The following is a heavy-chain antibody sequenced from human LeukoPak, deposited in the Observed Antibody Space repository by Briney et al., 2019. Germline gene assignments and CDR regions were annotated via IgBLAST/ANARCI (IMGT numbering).Heavy chain of an antibody. Sequence: SVKVSCKASGGTFSSYAISWVRQAPGQGLEWMGGIIPIFGTANYAQKFQGRVTITADESTSTAYMELSSLRSEDTAVYYCARGASRIVVENWFDPWGQGTLVTVSS. CDR2: IIPIFGTA. CDR1: GGTFSSYA. D-gene: IGHD3-22*01. J-gene: IGHJ5*02. CDR3: ARGASRIVVENWFDP. V-gene: IGHV1-69*13.